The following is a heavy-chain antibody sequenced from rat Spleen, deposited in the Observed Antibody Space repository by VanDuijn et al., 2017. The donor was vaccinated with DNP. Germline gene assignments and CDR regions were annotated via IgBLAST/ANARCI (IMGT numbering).Heavy chain of an antibody. CDR1: RFTFNSYW. V-gene: IGHV5-58*01. Sequence: EVQLVESGGDLVQPGRSLKLSCVASRFTFNSYWMAWIRQVPGKGLEWVASVPSSGGSTYYPDSVRGRFTISRDNAENTVYLQMNSLRSEDTATYYCAKDLQWYAMDAWGQGTSVIVSS. CDR2: VPSSGGST. CDR3: AKDLQWYAMDA. J-gene: IGHJ4*01. D-gene: IGHD1-1*01.